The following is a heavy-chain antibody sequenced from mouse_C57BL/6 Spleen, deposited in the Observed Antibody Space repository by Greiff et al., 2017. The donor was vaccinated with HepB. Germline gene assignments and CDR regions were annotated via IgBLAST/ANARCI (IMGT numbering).Heavy chain of an antibody. J-gene: IGHJ4*01. Sequence: VQLQQSGAELARPGASVKLSCKASGYTFTSYGISWVKQRTGQGLEWIGEIYPRSGNTYYNEKFKGKATLTADKSSSTAYMELRSLTSEDSAVYFCAREDSNYPHYYAMDYWGQGTSVTVSS. V-gene: IGHV1-81*01. CDR2: IYPRSGNT. CDR3: AREDSNYPHYYAMDY. CDR1: GYTFTSYG. D-gene: IGHD2-5*01.